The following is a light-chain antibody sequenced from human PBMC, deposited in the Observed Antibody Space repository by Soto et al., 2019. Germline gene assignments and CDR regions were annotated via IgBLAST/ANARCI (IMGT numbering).Light chain of an antibody. CDR1: QSVSTY. CDR3: QQRDNWPIT. CDR2: DAS. Sequence: VLTQSPATLSLSPGERATLSCRASQSVSTYLAWYQQKPGQAPRLLIYDASNRATGIPARFSGSGSGTDFTLTISSLEPEDFALYYCQQRDNWPITFGQGTRLEIK. J-gene: IGKJ5*01. V-gene: IGKV3-11*01.